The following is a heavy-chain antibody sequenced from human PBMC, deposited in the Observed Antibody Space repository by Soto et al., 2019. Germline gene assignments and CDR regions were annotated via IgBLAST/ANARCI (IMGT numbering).Heavy chain of an antibody. J-gene: IGHJ4*02. Sequence: PSETLSLTCTVSGGSISSGGYYWSWIRQHPGKGLEWIGYIYYSGSTYYNPSLKSRVTISVDTSKNQFSLKLSSVTAADTAVYYCARFCVPVAYYYDSSGSYFDYWGQGTLVTVSS. V-gene: IGHV4-31*03. CDR1: GGSISSGGYY. D-gene: IGHD3-22*01. CDR3: ARFCVPVAYYYDSSGSYFDY. CDR2: IYYSGST.